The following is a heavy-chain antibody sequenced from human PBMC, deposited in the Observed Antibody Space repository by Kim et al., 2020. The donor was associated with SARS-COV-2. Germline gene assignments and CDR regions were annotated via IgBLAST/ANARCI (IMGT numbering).Heavy chain of an antibody. V-gene: IGHV3-15*01. CDR1: GFFFVNAW. Sequence: GGSLRLSCAGSGFFFVNAWMTWVRQTPGKGLEWVGRLKSNADGGTADYAEAVKGRFTISRDDSKNTLFLQMDSLKMDDTGVYDCVHLRGLGDDWGQGTPV. CDR3: VHLRGLGDD. D-gene: IGHD3-16*01. CDR2: LKSNADGGTA. J-gene: IGHJ4*02.